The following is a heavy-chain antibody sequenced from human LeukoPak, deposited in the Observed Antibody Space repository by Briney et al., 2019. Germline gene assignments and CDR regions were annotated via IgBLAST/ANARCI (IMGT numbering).Heavy chain of an antibody. D-gene: IGHD6-19*01. J-gene: IGHJ4*02. CDR1: GFTFSSYG. CDR2: ISYDGSNK. Sequence: GRSLRLSCAASGFTFSSYGMHWVRQAPGKGLEWVAVISYDGSNKYYADSVKGRFTISRDNSKNTLYLQMNSLRAEDTAVYYGAKDAYSSGWYPPFDYWGQGTLVTVSS. CDR3: AKDAYSSGWYPPFDY. V-gene: IGHV3-30*18.